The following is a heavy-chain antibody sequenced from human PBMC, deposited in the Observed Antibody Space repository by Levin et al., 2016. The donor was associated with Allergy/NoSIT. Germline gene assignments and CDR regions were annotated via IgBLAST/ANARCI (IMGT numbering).Heavy chain of an antibody. V-gene: IGHV4-39*01. CDR3: RGGANCSSTSCYAYYYYMDV. CDR2: IYYSGST. D-gene: IGHD2-2*01. J-gene: IGHJ6*03. Sequence: WIRQPPGKGLEWIGSIYYSGSTYYNPSLKSRVTISVDTSKNQFSLKLSSVTAADTAVYYCRGGANCSSTSCYAYYYYMDVWGKGTTVTVSS.